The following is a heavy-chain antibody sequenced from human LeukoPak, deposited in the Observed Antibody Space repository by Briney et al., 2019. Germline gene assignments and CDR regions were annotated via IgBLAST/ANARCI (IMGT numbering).Heavy chain of an antibody. CDR2: IYSGGST. V-gene: IGHV3-66*01. J-gene: IGHJ3*02. CDR3: AREGPLANTGGDAFDI. D-gene: IGHD1-14*01. Sequence: PSETLSLTCSVSGGSISSSTYYWGWVRQAPGKGLEWVSVIYSGGSTYYADSVKGRFTISRDNSKNTLYLQMNSLRAEDTAVYYCAREGPLANTGGDAFDIWGQGTMVTVSS. CDR1: GGSISSSTYY.